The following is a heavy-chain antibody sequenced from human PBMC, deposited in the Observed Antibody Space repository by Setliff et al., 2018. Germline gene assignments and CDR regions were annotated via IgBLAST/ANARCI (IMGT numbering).Heavy chain of an antibody. Sequence: PGGSLRLSCAASGFTFSNCWVSWVRQAPGKGLEWVASINPDGSEKYYVDSVKGRVTMTRDTSITTAYMELSSLRSDDTAVYYCARPATLAIGDYYFDSWGQGTLVTVSS. CDR3: ARPATLAIGDYYFDS. J-gene: IGHJ4*02. V-gene: IGHV3-7*03. CDR2: INPDGSEK. D-gene: IGHD3-16*01. CDR1: GFTFSNCW.